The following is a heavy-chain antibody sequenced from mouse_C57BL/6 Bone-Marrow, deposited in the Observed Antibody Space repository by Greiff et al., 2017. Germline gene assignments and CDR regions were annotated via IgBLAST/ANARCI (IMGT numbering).Heavy chain of an antibody. D-gene: IGHD1-1*01. CDR2: ISSGGSYT. CDR1: GFTFSSYG. Sequence: EVKVVESGGDLVKPGGSLKLSCAASGFTFSSYGMSWVRQTPDKRLEWVATISSGGSYTYYPDSVKGRFTISRNNAKNTLYLQMSSLKSEDTAMYYCARPLNYYGSSPAWFAYWGQGTLVTVSA. V-gene: IGHV5-6*02. CDR3: ARPLNYYGSSPAWFAY. J-gene: IGHJ3*01.